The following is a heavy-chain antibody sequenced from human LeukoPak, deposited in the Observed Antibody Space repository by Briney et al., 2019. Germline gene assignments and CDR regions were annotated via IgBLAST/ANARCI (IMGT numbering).Heavy chain of an antibody. CDR3: ARRMMIVRDWFDP. V-gene: IGHV4-39*01. CDR2: IYYSGST. D-gene: IGHD2/OR15-2a*01. Sequence: PSETLSLTCTVAGGSISSSSYYWGWIRQPPGKGLEWIGSIYYSGSTYYNPSLKSRVTISVDTSKNQFSLKLSSVTAADTAVYYCARRMMIVRDWFDPWGEGTLVTVSS. J-gene: IGHJ5*02. CDR1: GGSISSSSYY.